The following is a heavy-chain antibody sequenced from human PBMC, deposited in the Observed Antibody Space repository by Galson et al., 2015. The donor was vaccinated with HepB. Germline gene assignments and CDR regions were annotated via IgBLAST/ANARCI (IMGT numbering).Heavy chain of an antibody. CDR3: ARPQTTSH. Sequence: SLRLSCAASGFTFSSYAMHWVRQAPGKGLEWVAVISYDGSNKYYADSVKGRFTISRDNSKNTLYLQMNSLRAEDTAVYYCARPQTTSHWGQGTLVTVSS. D-gene: IGHD2-2*01. CDR2: ISYDGSNK. V-gene: IGHV3-30-3*01. CDR1: GFTFSSYA. J-gene: IGHJ4*02.